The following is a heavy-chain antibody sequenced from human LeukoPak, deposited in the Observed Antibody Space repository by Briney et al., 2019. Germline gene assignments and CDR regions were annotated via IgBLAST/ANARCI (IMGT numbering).Heavy chain of an antibody. J-gene: IGHJ5*02. D-gene: IGHD3-10*01. CDR3: ARAQYWFGQWWFDP. CDR1: EYTFTGYY. Sequence: ASVKVSCKASEYTFTGYYLHWVRHVPGHGFEWMGYINPNTGGTDYAQKFQGRVTMTRDVSVDTAYMSLSSLRFDDTAVYYCARAQYWFGQWWFDPWGQGTLVTVSS. CDR2: INPNTGGT. V-gene: IGHV1-2*02.